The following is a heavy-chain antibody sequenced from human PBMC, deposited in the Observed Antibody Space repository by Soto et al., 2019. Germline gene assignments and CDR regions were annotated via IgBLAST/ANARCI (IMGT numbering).Heavy chain of an antibody. J-gene: IGHJ6*03. V-gene: IGHV3-48*01. Sequence: GGSLRLSCAASGFTFSSYSMNWVRQAPGKGLEWVSYISSSGSTFYYADSVKGRFTIFRDNAKNSLYLLMNSLRVEDTAVYFCARDQDWNMDVWGKGTTVTVSS. CDR1: GFTFSSYS. CDR2: ISSSGSTF. CDR3: ARDQDWNMDV. D-gene: IGHD1-1*01.